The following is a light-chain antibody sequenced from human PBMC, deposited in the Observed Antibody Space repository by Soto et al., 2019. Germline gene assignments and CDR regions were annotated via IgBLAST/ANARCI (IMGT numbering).Light chain of an antibody. Sequence: EIVMTQSPVTLSVSPGERATLSCRASQNISSYLAWYQQKPGQAPRLLIYDASNRATGIPARFSGSGSGTDFTLTISSLEPEDFAVYYCQQRSNWLTFGGGTKVDIK. CDR1: QNISSY. CDR2: DAS. CDR3: QQRSNWLT. J-gene: IGKJ4*01. V-gene: IGKV3-11*01.